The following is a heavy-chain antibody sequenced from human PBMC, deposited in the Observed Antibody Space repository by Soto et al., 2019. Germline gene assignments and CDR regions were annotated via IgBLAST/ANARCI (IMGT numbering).Heavy chain of an antibody. CDR2: INPNSGGT. V-gene: IGHV1-2*04. CDR1: GYTFSVYP. J-gene: IGHJ3*01. D-gene: IGHD2-2*01. Sequence: ASVKFSCKSSGYTFSVYPVHWVRQAPGQGPEWMGWINPNSGGTKYAEKFQGWVTMTRDTSISTAYMELNSLRAEDTAVYYCARPQYLPEDCFDLWGRGKVVTVSS. CDR3: ARPQYLPEDCFDL.